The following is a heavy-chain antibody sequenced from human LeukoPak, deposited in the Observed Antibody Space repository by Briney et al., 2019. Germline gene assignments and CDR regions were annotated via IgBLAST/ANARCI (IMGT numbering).Heavy chain of an antibody. V-gene: IGHV4-38-2*02. CDR3: ASGLRYFDLCY. J-gene: IGHJ4*02. CDR1: GYSINSAFY. D-gene: IGHD3-9*01. CDR2: VFHRGST. Sequence: SETLSLTCTVSGYSINSAFYWGWIRVPPGKGLEWIGSVFHRGSTNYNPSLKSRVTISVDTSKNQFSLKLSSVTAADTAVYYCASGLRYFDLCYWGQGTLVTVSS.